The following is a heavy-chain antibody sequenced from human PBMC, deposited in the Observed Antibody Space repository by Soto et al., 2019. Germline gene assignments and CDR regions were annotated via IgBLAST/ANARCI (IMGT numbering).Heavy chain of an antibody. D-gene: IGHD3-16*01. J-gene: IGHJ4*02. Sequence: PVGSLRLSCAASGFTFSSYAMSWVRQAPGKGLEWVSAISGSGGSTYYADSEKGRFTISRDNSKNTLYLQMNSLRAEDTAVYYCAKDLHGGNYFDYWGQGTLVTVSS. CDR3: AKDLHGGNYFDY. CDR1: GFTFSSYA. V-gene: IGHV3-23*01. CDR2: ISGSGGST.